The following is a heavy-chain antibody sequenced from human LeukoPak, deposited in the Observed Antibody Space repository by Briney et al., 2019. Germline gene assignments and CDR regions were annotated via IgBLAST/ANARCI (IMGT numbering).Heavy chain of an antibody. CDR2: FNPEDGET. V-gene: IGHV1-24*01. CDR1: GYTHTELS. D-gene: IGHD3-10*01. CDR3: ATILHSGLWFRELQLDY. J-gene: IGHJ4*02. Sequence: ASVKVSYKVSGYTHTELSMHWVRQAPGKGLGWMGGFNPEDGETIYAQKFQGRVTMTEDTSTDTAYMELSSLRSEDTAVYYCATILHSGLWFRELQLDYWGQGTLVTVSS.